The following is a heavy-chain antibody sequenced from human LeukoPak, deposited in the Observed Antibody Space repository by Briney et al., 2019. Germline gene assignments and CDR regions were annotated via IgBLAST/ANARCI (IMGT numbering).Heavy chain of an antibody. CDR1: GYSISSGYY. CDR3: ARDGRSGSYNAQPFDY. D-gene: IGHD3-10*01. Sequence: ASVTLSLTCTVSGYSISSGYYWGWIRQPPGKGLEWIGYIYYSGSTNYNPSLKSRVTISVDTSKNQFSLKLSSVTAADTAVYYCARDGRSGSYNAQPFDYWGQGTLVTVSS. J-gene: IGHJ4*02. V-gene: IGHV4-38-2*02. CDR2: IYYSGST.